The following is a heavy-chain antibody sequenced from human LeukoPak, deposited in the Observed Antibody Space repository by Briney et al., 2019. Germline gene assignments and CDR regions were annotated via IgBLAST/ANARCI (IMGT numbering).Heavy chain of an antibody. J-gene: IGHJ4*02. CDR3: ARGFWRNPDY. CDR2: ISDSGGTT. CDR1: GLTFSNYA. V-gene: IGHV3-23*01. D-gene: IGHD1-1*01. Sequence: GGSLRLSCAASGLTFSNYAMSWVRQAPGKGLEWVSAISDSGGTTYYADSVKGRFTISRDNAKNSLYLQMNSLRAEDTAVYYCARGFWRNPDYWGQGTLVTVSS.